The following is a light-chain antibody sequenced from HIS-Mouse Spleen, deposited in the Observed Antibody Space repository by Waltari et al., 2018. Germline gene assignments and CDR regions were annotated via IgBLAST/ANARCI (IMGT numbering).Light chain of an antibody. J-gene: IGLJ2*01. CDR2: QDS. Sequence: SYDLTQPPPLSVSPGHTASLTCSGDKSGDKYSCWYQQKPGQSPVLVIYQDSKRPSGIPERFSGSNSGNTATLTISGTQAMDEADYYCQAWDSSTVVFGGGTKLTVL. CDR1: KSGDKY. CDR3: QAWDSSTVV. V-gene: IGLV3-1*01.